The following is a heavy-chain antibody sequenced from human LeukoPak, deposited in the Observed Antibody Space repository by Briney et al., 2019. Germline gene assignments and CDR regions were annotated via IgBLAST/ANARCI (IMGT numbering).Heavy chain of an antibody. V-gene: IGHV4-34*01. D-gene: IGHD2-15*01. J-gene: IGHJ4*02. CDR3: ARGLEYSAVVDY. CDR1: GFNVTSNY. CDR2: INHSGST. Sequence: LRLSCAASGFNVTSNYMSWVRQAPGKGLEWIGEINHSGSTNYNPSLKSRVTISVDTSKNQFSLKLSSVTAADTAVYYCARGLEYSAVVDYWGQGTLVTVSS.